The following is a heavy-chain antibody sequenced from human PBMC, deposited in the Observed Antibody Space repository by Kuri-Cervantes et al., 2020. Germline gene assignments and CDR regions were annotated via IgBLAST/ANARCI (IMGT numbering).Heavy chain of an antibody. J-gene: IGHJ6*03. CDR3: ARGSPSSGAHIYYYYYMDV. V-gene: IGHV1-69*05. D-gene: IGHD1-26*01. CDR1: GGTFSSYA. CDR2: IIPIFGTA. Sequence: SVKVSCKASGGTFSSYAISWVRQAPGQGLEWMGGIIPIFGTANYAQKFQGRVTITTDESTGTAYMELSSLRSEDTAVYYCARGSPSSGAHIYYYYYMDVWGKGTTVTVSS.